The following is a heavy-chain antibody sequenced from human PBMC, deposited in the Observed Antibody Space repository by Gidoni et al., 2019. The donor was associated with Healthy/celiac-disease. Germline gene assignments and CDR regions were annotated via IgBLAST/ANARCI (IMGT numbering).Heavy chain of an antibody. V-gene: IGHV4-34*01. CDR3: ARGRLGSAMVRGVWDFDY. D-gene: IGHD3-10*01. J-gene: IGHJ4*02. Sequence: QVQLQQWGAGLLTPSETLSLTCAVYGGSFSGYYWSWIRQPPGKGLEWIVEINHIGSPTYNPSLRIRVTISVDTSKNQFSLKLSSVTAAETAVYYCARGRLGSAMVRGVWDFDYGGQGTLVTVSS. CDR2: INHIGSP. CDR1: GGSFSGYY.